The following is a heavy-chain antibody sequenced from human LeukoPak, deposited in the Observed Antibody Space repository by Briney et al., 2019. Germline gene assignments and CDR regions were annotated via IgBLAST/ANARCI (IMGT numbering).Heavy chain of an antibody. D-gene: IGHD2-15*01. CDR2: ISSGGDST. Sequence: GGSLRLSCAASGFTFSSYGLNWVRQAPGKGLEWVSTISSGGDSTYYADSVKGRCTISRDNSKNTMYLQMNTLRAEDTAVYYCAKEVVAAPRWFDPWGQGTLVTVSS. CDR1: GFTFSSYG. V-gene: IGHV3-23*01. CDR3: AKEVVAAPRWFDP. J-gene: IGHJ5*02.